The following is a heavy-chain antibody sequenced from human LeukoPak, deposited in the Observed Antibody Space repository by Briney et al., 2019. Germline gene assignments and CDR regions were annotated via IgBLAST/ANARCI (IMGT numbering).Heavy chain of an antibody. CDR3: ARTSYYYDSSGYRQGAFDI. D-gene: IGHD3-22*01. J-gene: IGHJ3*02. Sequence: SETLSLTCIISGGSSSSGRYSWSWIRQPPGKGLEWIGYIHHSGSTNYNPSLKSRVSISLNMSKTQFSLKLSSVTAADTAVYFCARTSYYYDSSGYRQGAFDIWGQGTMVTVSS. CDR2: IHHSGST. CDR1: GGSSSSGRYS. V-gene: IGHV4-30-2*01.